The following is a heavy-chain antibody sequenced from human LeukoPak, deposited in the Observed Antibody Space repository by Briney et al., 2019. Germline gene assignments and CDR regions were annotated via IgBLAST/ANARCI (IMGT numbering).Heavy chain of an antibody. CDR2: INHSGST. J-gene: IGHJ4*02. D-gene: IGHD2-15*01. CDR1: GGSINRYY. CDR3: ARLCSGGSCYSRDY. Sequence: SETLSLTCTVSGGSINRYYWSWIRQPPGKGLEWIGEINHSGSTNYNPSLKSRVTISVDTSKNQFSLKLSSVTAADTAVYYCARLCSGGSCYSRDYWGQGTLVTVSS. V-gene: IGHV4-34*01.